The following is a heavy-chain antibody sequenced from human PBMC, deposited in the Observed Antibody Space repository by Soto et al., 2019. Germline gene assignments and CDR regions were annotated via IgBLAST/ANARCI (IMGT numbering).Heavy chain of an antibody. V-gene: IGHV1-46*02. CDR2: INPSGDGT. D-gene: IGHD4-17*01. Sequence: QVQLVQSGAEVKKPGASVKVSCKAFGYTFNAFYMHWVRQAPGQGLEWMGVINPSGDGTSYAQKFQGSATMTRDTSTSTVYMELSSLGSEDTAVYYCARVALGYDYADVWGQGTTVTVSS. CDR3: ARVALGYDYADV. CDR1: GYTFNAFY. J-gene: IGHJ6*02.